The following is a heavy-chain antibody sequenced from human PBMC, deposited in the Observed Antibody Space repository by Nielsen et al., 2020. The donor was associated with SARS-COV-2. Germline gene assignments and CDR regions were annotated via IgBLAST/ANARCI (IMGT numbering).Heavy chain of an antibody. Sequence: ASVKVSCKASGYRFTAYSMHWVRQAPGQGPEWMGRIDPHSGGTTYAQKFQGRVTMTRDTSINTAYMELTRLRSDDTAVYYCARVRSSSGIWFDPWGQGTLVVVSS. J-gene: IGHJ5*02. D-gene: IGHD3-10*01. V-gene: IGHV1-2*06. CDR2: IDPHSGGT. CDR1: GYRFTAYS. CDR3: ARVRSSSGIWFDP.